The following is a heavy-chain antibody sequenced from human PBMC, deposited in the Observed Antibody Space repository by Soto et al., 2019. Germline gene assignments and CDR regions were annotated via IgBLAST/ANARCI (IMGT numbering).Heavy chain of an antibody. J-gene: IGHJ4*02. CDR1: GGTFSSYS. D-gene: IGHD1-26*01. CDR3: ARDGGRHSGGIDY. CDR2: IIPIFGTA. V-gene: IGHV1-69*01. Sequence: QVQLVQSGAEVKKPGSSEQVSCKASGGTFSSYSINWVRQAPGQGLEWMGEIIPIFGTANYAQKFQGRVTITADESTSTAYMELSSLRSEDTAVYYCARDGGRHSGGIDYWGQGTLVTVSS.